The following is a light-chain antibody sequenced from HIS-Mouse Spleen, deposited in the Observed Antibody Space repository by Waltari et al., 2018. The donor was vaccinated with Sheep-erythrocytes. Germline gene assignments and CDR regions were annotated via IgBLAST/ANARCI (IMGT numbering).Light chain of an antibody. Sequence: QSVLTQPPSASGTPGQRVTISCSASSSNIGSNTVNWYQQLPGPAPKLLIYSNNQRPSVVPDRFSGSKSGTSASLAISGLQSEDEADYYCAAWDDSLNGVVFGGGTKLTVL. V-gene: IGLV1-44*01. CDR3: AAWDDSLNGVV. CDR1: SSNIGSNT. CDR2: SNN. J-gene: IGLJ2*01.